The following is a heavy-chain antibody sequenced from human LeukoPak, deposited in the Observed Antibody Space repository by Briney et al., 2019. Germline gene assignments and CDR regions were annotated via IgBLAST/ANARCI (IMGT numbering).Heavy chain of an antibody. CDR3: ARRYCSSTSCYPWDGVYYFDY. Sequence: ASVKVSCKASGYTFTSYGISWVRQAPGEGLEWMGWISAYNGITNYAQKLQGRVTMTTDTSTSTAYMELRSLRSDDTAVYYCARRYCSSTSCYPWDGVYYFDYWGQGTLVTVSS. J-gene: IGHJ4*02. CDR2: ISAYNGIT. CDR1: GYTFTSYG. V-gene: IGHV1-18*01. D-gene: IGHD2-2*01.